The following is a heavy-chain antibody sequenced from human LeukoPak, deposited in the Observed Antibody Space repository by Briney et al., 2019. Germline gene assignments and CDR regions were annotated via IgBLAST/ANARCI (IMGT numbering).Heavy chain of an antibody. CDR2: TSGSGGST. D-gene: IGHD5-18*01. V-gene: IGHV3-23*01. CDR3: AEGRYSYGYTYFDY. Sequence: GGSLRLSCAASGFTFSSYAMSWVRQAPGKGLEWVSATSGSGGSTYYADSVKGRFTISRDNSKNTLYLQMNSLRAEDTAVYYCAEGRYSYGYTYFDYWGQGTLVTVSS. CDR1: GFTFSSYA. J-gene: IGHJ4*02.